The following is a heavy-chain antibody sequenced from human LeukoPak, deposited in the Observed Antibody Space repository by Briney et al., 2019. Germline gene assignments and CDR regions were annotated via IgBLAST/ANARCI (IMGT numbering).Heavy chain of an antibody. Sequence: SVKVSCKASGGTLSSYAISWVRQAPGQGLEWMGGIIPILGTANYAQKFQGRVTITADESTSTAYMELSSLRSEDTAVYYCAREIHSGYNPGRYPFDYWGQGTLVTVSS. D-gene: IGHD5-12*01. CDR2: IIPILGTA. CDR1: GGTLSSYA. V-gene: IGHV1-69*13. CDR3: AREIHSGYNPGRYPFDY. J-gene: IGHJ4*02.